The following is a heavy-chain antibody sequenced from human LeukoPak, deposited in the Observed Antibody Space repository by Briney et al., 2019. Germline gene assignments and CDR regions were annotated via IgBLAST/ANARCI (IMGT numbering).Heavy chain of an antibody. J-gene: IGHJ2*01. Sequence: GGSLRLSCAASGFTFSDYYMTWIRQAPGKGLEWLSYISTGSTYTNYANSVKGRFTISRDNAKNSLYLQLNSLRAEDTAVYYCTREDNWYFDLWGRGTLVTAS. CDR3: TREDNWYFDL. V-gene: IGHV3-11*05. CDR2: ISTGSTYT. CDR1: GFTFSDYY.